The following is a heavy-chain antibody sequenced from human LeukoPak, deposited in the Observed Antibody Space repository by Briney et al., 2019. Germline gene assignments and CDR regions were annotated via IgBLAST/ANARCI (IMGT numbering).Heavy chain of an antibody. CDR1: GFTFGDYA. J-gene: IGHJ5*02. Sequence: GGSLRLSCTASGFTFGDYAMSWVRQAPGKGLEWVGFIRSKAYGGTTEYAASVKGRFTISRDDSKSIAYLQMNSLKTEDTAVYYCTRGGPIVVVVAATEFDPWGQGTLVTVSS. CDR2: IRSKAYGGTT. CDR3: TRGGPIVVVVAATEFDP. V-gene: IGHV3-49*04. D-gene: IGHD2-15*01.